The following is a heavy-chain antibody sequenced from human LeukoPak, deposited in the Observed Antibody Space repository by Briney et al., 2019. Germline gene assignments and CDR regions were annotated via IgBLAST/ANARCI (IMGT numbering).Heavy chain of an antibody. J-gene: IGHJ4*02. D-gene: IGHD1-14*01. V-gene: IGHV3-23*01. Sequence: PGGSLRLSCAASGFVFSTYAMSWVRQAPGKGLEWVSAISGSGGSTYYADSVKGRFTISRDNSKNTLYLQMNSLRAEDTALYYCANENPDTGNGRDYWGQGTLVTVSS. CDR2: ISGSGGST. CDR3: ANENPDTGNGRDY. CDR1: GFVFSTYA.